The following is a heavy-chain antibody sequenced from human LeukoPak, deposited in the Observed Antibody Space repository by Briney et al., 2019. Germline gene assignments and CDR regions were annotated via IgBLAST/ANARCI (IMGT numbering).Heavy chain of an antibody. Sequence: GRSLRLSCAASGFTFSSYAMHWVRQAPGKGLEYVSAISSNGGSTYYADSVKGRFTISRDNSKNTLYLQMSSLRAEDTAVYYCVKGSGHQYNWFDPWGQGTLVTVSS. V-gene: IGHV3-64D*06. CDR1: GFTFSSYA. J-gene: IGHJ5*02. CDR3: VKGSGHQYNWFDP. D-gene: IGHD6-19*01. CDR2: ISSNGGST.